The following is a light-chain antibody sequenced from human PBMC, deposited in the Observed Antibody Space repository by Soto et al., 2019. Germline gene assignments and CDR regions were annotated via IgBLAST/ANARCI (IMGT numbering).Light chain of an antibody. CDR2: DAS. V-gene: IGKV3-11*01. CDR3: QQRSNWPPSLT. Sequence: EIVLTQSPATLSLSPGERATLSCRASQSVSSYLAWYQQKPGQAPRLLIYDASNRATGIPARFSGSGSGTDFTLTISSLEPEDFAVYYCQQRSNWPPSLTFGGGNKVDLK. CDR1: QSVSSY. J-gene: IGKJ4*01.